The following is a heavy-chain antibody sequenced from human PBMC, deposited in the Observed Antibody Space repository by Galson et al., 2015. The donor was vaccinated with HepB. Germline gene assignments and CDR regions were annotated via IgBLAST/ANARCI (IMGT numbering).Heavy chain of an antibody. D-gene: IGHD2-8*01. Sequence: SLRLSCAVSGFNFNDYRMNWVRQAPGKGLEWISYIESSTGITQYADSVKGRFTISTDNAKRSLYLQMNSLGAEDMGVYYCAREVSTCCHYLEYCGQGTRVTVSS. CDR2: IESSTGIT. CDR3: AREVSTCCHYLEY. V-gene: IGHV3-48*01. J-gene: IGHJ4*02. CDR1: GFNFNDYR.